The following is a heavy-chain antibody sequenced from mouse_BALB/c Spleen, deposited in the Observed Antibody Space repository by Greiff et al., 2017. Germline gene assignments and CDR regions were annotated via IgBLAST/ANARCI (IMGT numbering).Heavy chain of an antibody. CDR2: IWRGGST. CDR1: GFSLTSYG. D-gene: IGHD2-1*01. Sequence: QVQLQQSGPSLVQPSQSLSITCTVSGFSLTSYGVHWVRQSPGKGLEWLGVIWRGGSTDYNAAFMSRLSITKDNSKSQVFFKMNSLQADDTAIYYCAKNRYGNYVWFAYWGQGTLVTVSA. CDR3: AKNRYGNYVWFAY. V-gene: IGHV2-5-1*01. J-gene: IGHJ3*01.